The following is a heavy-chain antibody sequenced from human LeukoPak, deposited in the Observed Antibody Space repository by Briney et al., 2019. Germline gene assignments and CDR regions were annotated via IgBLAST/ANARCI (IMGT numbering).Heavy chain of an antibody. V-gene: IGHV3-30*02. CDR1: GFTFISYG. D-gene: IGHD3-10*01. CDR2: IRYDGSNK. CDR3: AKDIKYYYGSGPMDV. J-gene: IGHJ6*03. Sequence: GGSLRLSCAASGFTFISYGMQWVRQAPGKGLEWVAFIRYDGSNKYYADSVKGRFTISRDNAKNPLYLQMNSLRAEDTALYYCAKDIKYYYGSGPMDVWGKGTTVTISS.